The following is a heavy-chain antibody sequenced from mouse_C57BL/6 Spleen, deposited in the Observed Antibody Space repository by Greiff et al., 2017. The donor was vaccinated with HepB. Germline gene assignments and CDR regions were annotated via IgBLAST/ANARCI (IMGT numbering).Heavy chain of an antibody. Sequence: QVQLQQSGAERAKPGAPVKLCCRASGYTFPSNWLHGVKRRPGKGLEWIGYINPSSGYTKYNQKFKDKATLTADKSSSTAYMQLSSLTYEDSAVYYCARWDRTLVAHYFHYCSQGTTLIVSS. V-gene: IGHV1-7*01. J-gene: IGHJ2*01. CDR1: GYTFPSNW. D-gene: IGHD1-1*01. CDR3: ARWDRTLVAHYFHY. CDR2: INPSSGYT.